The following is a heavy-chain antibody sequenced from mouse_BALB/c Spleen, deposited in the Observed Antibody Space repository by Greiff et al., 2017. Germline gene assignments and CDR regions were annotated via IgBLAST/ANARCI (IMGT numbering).Heavy chain of an antibody. Sequence: EVQVVESGGGLVKPGGSLKLSCAASGFAFSSYDMSWVRQTPEKRLEWVAYISSGGGSTYYPDTVKGRFTISRDNAKNTLYLQMSSLKSEDTAMYYCARHGPLLWLRQEGHYAMDYWGQGTSVTVSS. CDR1: GFAFSSYD. D-gene: IGHD2-2*01. CDR2: ISSGGGST. V-gene: IGHV5-12-1*01. CDR3: ARHGPLLWLRQEGHYAMDY. J-gene: IGHJ4*01.